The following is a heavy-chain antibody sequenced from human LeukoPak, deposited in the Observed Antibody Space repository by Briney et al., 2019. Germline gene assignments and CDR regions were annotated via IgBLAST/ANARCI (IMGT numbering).Heavy chain of an antibody. CDR2: IRFDGINN. CDR3: AKDERGDETYYDYVWGSYRPSPGDY. D-gene: IGHD3-16*02. Sequence: PGGSLRLSCAASGFTFSSYGMHWVRQAPGKGLEWVAFIRFDGINNYCADSVKGRFTISRDNSKNTLYLQMNSLRAEDTAVYYCAKDERGDETYYDYVWGSYRPSPGDYWGQGTLVTVSS. V-gene: IGHV3-30*02. J-gene: IGHJ4*02. CDR1: GFTFSSYG.